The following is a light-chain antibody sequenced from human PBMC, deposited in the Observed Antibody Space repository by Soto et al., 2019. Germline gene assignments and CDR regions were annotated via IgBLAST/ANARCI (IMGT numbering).Light chain of an antibody. V-gene: IGKV1-33*01. J-gene: IGKJ4*01. CDR3: QQFDYDPLVS. CDR2: DAS. CDR1: HDIRNS. Sequence: DIQMTQSPSSLSASVGDRVTITCKASHDIRNSLNWYQQKPGEAPKLLINDASKLERGVSSRFSGSGSGTDFNLTITTLHHQDVATYYCQQFDYDPLVSFGGGTKVEIK.